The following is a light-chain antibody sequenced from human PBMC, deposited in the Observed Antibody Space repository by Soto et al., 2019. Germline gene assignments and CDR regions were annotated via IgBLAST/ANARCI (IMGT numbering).Light chain of an antibody. CDR3: QQFSSYPLT. CDR1: QSVSNNY. CDR2: GAS. Sequence: IVLTQSPGTLSLSPGESATLSCSASQSVSNNYLSLYQLKPVQAPRLLIYGASNRATGIPDRFSGSGSGTDFTLTISSLEAEDFAVYYCQQFSSYPLTFGGGTKVDIK. J-gene: IGKJ4*01. V-gene: IGKV3-20*01.